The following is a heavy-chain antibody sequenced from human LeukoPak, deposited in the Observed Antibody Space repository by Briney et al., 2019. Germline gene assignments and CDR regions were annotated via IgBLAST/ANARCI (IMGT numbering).Heavy chain of an antibody. V-gene: IGHV4-38-2*02. J-gene: IGHJ3*02. CDR2: IYHSGST. Sequence: SETLSLTCAVSGYSISSGHYWGWIRQPPGKGLEWIGSIYHSGSTYYNPSLKSRVTISVDTSKNQFSLKLSSVTAADTAVYYCAREGFGGVIVRSDAFDIWGQGTMVTVSS. D-gene: IGHD3-16*02. CDR3: AREGFGGVIVRSDAFDI. CDR1: GYSISSGHY.